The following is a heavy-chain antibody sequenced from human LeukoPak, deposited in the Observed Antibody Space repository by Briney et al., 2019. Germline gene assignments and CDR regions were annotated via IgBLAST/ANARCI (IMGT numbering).Heavy chain of an antibody. Sequence: GGSLRLSCAASGFTFSSYWMSWVRQAPGKGLEWVANIKQDGSEKYYVDSVKGRFTISRDNAKNSLYLQMNSLRAEDTAVYYYARGLIAAAGDAFDIWGQGTMVTVSS. V-gene: IGHV3-7*04. CDR2: IKQDGSEK. CDR3: ARGLIAAAGDAFDI. D-gene: IGHD6-13*01. CDR1: GFTFSSYW. J-gene: IGHJ3*02.